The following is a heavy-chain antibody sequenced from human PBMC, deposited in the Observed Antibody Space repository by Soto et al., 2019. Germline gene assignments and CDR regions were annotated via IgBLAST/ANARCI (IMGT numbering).Heavy chain of an antibody. CDR3: ARPAPYYAMDV. Sequence: EEQLVETGGGLSQPGGSLRLSCAASGFSVSINYMSWVRQAPGKGLEWVSLIRSGGDTDYADSVRGRFTISRDNSKNTVFXQXNSLRAEDTAIYYCARPAPYYAMDVWGQGTTVIVSS. D-gene: IGHD3-16*01. V-gene: IGHV3-53*02. CDR2: IRSGGDT. CDR1: GFSVSINY. J-gene: IGHJ6*02.